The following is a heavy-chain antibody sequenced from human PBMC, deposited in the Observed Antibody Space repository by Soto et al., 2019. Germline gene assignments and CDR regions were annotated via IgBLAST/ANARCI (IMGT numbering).Heavy chain of an antibody. J-gene: IGHJ6*02. Sequence: PGGSLRLSCSGTGFTFDSYAVHWVRQAPGKGLEWVAFISYGGNNADYADSVGGRFTISRDNSKNTVFLQMKSLRAGDTAVYYCARDKMSYGDTYYDGLNVWGRGARVTV. D-gene: IGHD4-17*01. V-gene: IGHV3-30-3*01. CDR3: ARDKMSYGDTYYDGLNV. CDR2: ISYGGNNA. CDR1: GFTFDSYA.